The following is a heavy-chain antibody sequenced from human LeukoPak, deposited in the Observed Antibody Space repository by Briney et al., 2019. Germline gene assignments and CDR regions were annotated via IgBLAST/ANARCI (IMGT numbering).Heavy chain of an antibody. CDR2: ISYDGSNK. CDR3: ARDSDSSSWYFFPWFDP. Sequence: GGSLRLSCAASGFTFSSYAMHWVRQAPGKGLEWVAVISYDGSNKYYADSVKGRFTISRDNSKNTLYLQMNSLRAEDTAVYYCARDSDSSSWYFFPWFDPWGQGTLVAVSS. D-gene: IGHD6-13*01. V-gene: IGHV3-30*04. J-gene: IGHJ5*02. CDR1: GFTFSSYA.